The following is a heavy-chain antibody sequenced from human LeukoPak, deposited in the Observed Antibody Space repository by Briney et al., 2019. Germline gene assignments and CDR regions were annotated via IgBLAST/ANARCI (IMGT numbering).Heavy chain of an antibody. CDR2: ISGSGGST. Sequence: GGSLRLSCAASGFTFSSYAMSWVRQAPGKGLEWVSSISGSGGSTYYADSVKGRFTISRDNSKNTLYLQMNSLRAEDTALYYCAKDRSPWGPFDIWGQGTMVTVSS. V-gene: IGHV3-23*01. CDR3: AKDRSPWGPFDI. J-gene: IGHJ3*02. CDR1: GFTFSSYA. D-gene: IGHD3-16*01.